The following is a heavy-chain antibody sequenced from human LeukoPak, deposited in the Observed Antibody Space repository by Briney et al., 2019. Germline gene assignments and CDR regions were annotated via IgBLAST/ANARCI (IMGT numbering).Heavy chain of an antibody. J-gene: IGHJ3*02. D-gene: IGHD5-18*01. CDR2: IYHSGST. Sequence: SETLSLTCAVSGGSISSSNWWSWVRQPPGKGLEWIGEIYHSGSTNYNPSLKSRVTISVDKSKNQFSLKLSSVTAADTAVYYCARDGYLGRWAFDIWGQGTMVTVPS. V-gene: IGHV4-4*02. CDR1: GGSISSSNW. CDR3: ARDGYLGRWAFDI.